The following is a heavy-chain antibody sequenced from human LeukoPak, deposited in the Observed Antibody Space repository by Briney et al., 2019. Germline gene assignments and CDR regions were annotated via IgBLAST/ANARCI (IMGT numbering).Heavy chain of an antibody. CDR3: ARGVLKGVRGVNQRYFDY. V-gene: IGHV1-2*02. CDR2: INPNSGGT. J-gene: IGHJ4*02. Sequence: GSSVKVSFKASGYTFTGYYMHWVRQAPGQGLEWMGWINPNSGGTNYAQKFQGRVTMTRDTSISTAYMELSRLRSDDTAVYYCARGVLKGVRGVNQRYFDYWGQGTLVTVSS. CDR1: GYTFTGYY. D-gene: IGHD3-10*01.